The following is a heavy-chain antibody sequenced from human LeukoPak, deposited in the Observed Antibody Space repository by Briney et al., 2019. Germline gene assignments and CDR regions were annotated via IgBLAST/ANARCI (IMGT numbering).Heavy chain of an antibody. CDR1: GFTYSHNG. D-gene: IGHD3-16*01. J-gene: IGHJ4*02. CDR3: VRGGRGDRPNY. CDR2: IQYDGNTI. Sequence: GGSLRLSCVASGFTYSHNGMHWFRQAPGKGLEWVAFIQYDGNTIFYADSVKGRFTISRDNSKNTLYLQMNSLRTDDTAVYYCVRGGRGDRPNYWGQGTLVSVSS. V-gene: IGHV3-30*02.